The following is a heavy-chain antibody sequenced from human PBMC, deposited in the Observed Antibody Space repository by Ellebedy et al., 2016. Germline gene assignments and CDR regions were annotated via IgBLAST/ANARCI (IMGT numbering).Heavy chain of an antibody. D-gene: IGHD6-13*01. CDR2: ISGSGGST. V-gene: IGHV3-23*01. Sequence: GESLKISXAASGFTFSSYAMSWVRQAPGKGLEWVSAISGSGGSTYYADSVKGRFTISRDNSKNTLYLQMNSLRAEDTAVYYCAKGLRGSSWYSFDYWGQGTLVTVSS. J-gene: IGHJ4*02. CDR1: GFTFSSYA. CDR3: AKGLRGSSWYSFDY.